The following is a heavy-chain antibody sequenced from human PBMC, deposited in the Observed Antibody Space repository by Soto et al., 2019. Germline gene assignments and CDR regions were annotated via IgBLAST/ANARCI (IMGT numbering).Heavy chain of an antibody. Sequence: QVQLVQSGAEVKKPGSSVKVSCKASGGTFSSYAISWVRQAPGQGLEWMGGVIPIFGTANYAQKFQGRVTITADESTSTAYMELSSLRSEDTAVYYCAKGATSASWKDIHYYYGMDVWGQGTTVTVSS. V-gene: IGHV1-69*01. CDR1: GGTFSSYA. D-gene: IGHD1-1*01. J-gene: IGHJ6*02. CDR2: VIPIFGTA. CDR3: AKGATSASWKDIHYYYGMDV.